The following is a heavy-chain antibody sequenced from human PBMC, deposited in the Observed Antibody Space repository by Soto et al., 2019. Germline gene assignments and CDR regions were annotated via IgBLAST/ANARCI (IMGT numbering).Heavy chain of an antibody. CDR2: ISSSSSYI. J-gene: IGHJ4*02. Sequence: EVQLVESGGGLGKPGGSLRLSCAASGFTFTSYSMNWVRQAPGKGLEWVSSISSSSSYIYYADSVKGRFTISRDNAKNSLYLQMSRLRAEDTAVYYCARARGAVTTLVDYWGQGTLVTVSS. CDR3: ARARGAVTTLVDY. CDR1: GFTFTSYS. V-gene: IGHV3-21*01. D-gene: IGHD4-17*01.